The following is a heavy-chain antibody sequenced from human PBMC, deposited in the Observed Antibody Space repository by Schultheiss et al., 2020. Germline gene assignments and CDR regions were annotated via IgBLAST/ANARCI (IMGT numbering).Heavy chain of an antibody. CDR1: GFTFSSYA. J-gene: IGHJ5*02. D-gene: IGHD3-16*01. Sequence: GESLKISCAASGFTFSSYAMSWVRQAPGKGLEWVSAISGSGGSTYYADSVKGRFTISRDNSKNTLYLQMNSLRAEDTALYYCARASRLGAVTNTWFDPWGQGTRVTVSS. CDR3: ARASRLGAVTNTWFDP. CDR2: ISGSGGST. V-gene: IGHV3-23*01.